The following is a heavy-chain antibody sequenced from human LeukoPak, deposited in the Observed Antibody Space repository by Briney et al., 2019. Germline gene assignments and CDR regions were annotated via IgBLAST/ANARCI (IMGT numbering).Heavy chain of an antibody. V-gene: IGHV4-61*02. CDR3: ARDLRIGIAAAGTGNYYYYYYMDV. CDR2: IYTSEST. D-gene: IGHD6-13*01. J-gene: IGHJ6*03. Sequence: PSETLSLTCSVSGGSISSSNYYWSWIRQPAGKGLEWIGRIYTSESTNYNPSLKSRVTISVDTSRNQFSLKLSSVTAADTAVYYCARDLRIGIAAAGTGNYYYYYYMDVWGEGTTVTISS. CDR1: GGSISSSNYY.